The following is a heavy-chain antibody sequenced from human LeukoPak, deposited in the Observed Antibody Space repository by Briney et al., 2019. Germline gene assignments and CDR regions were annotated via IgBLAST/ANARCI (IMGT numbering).Heavy chain of an antibody. CDR3: ANPDYGDYVLRY. D-gene: IGHD4-17*01. CDR2: INPNSGGT. J-gene: IGHJ4*02. CDR1: GYTFTGYY. Sequence: ASVKVSCKASGYTFTGYYMHWVRQAPGQGLEWMGWINPNSGGTNYAQKFQGRVTMTRDTSISTAYMELSRLRSDDTAVYYCANPDYGDYVLRYWGQGTLVTVSS. V-gene: IGHV1-2*02.